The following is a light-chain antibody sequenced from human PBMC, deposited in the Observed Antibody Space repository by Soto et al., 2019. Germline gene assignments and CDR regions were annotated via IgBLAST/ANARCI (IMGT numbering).Light chain of an antibody. Sequence: QSVLTQPPSVSGVPGQRVTISCTGSSSNIGANCDVHWYQQLPGTAPKLLIYGNSNRPSGVPDRFSGSKSGTSASLAITGLQAEDEADYCCQSYDSSLSGYVFGTGTKVTVL. V-gene: IGLV1-40*01. CDR3: QSYDSSLSGYV. J-gene: IGLJ1*01. CDR2: GNS. CDR1: SSNIGANCD.